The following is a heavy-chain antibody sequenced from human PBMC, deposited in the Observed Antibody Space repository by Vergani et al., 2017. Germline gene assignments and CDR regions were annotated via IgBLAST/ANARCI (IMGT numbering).Heavy chain of an antibody. CDR3: AGSSVIVVVPAATPDAFDI. CDR1: GYTFTGYY. CDR2: IIPIFGTA. Sequence: QVQLVQSGAEVKKPGASVKVSCKASGYTFTGYYMHWVRQAPGQGLEWMGGIIPIFGTANYAQKFQGRVTITADESTSTAYMELSSLRSEDTAVYYCAGSSVIVVVPAATPDAFDIWGQGTMVTVSS. V-gene: IGHV1-69*13. D-gene: IGHD2-2*01. J-gene: IGHJ3*02.